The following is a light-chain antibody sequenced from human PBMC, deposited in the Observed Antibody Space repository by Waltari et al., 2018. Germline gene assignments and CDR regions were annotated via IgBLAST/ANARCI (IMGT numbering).Light chain of an antibody. V-gene: IGLV2-14*01. Sequence: QSALTQPASLSGSPGQSITISCTEASSDVDGYNYVSCYQHHPGKAPKLMIYEVTNRPSGVSNRFSGSRSGNPACLTISGLQAEDEADYYCTSYISSSIVIFGGGTKLTVL. CDR2: EVT. CDR3: TSYISSSIVI. CDR1: SSDVDGYNY. J-gene: IGLJ2*01.